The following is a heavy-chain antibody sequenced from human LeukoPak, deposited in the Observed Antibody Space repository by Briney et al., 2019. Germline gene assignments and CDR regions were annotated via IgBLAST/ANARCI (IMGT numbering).Heavy chain of an antibody. J-gene: IGHJ4*02. D-gene: IGHD5-18*01. V-gene: IGHV1-69*01. CDR2: IIPIFGTA. Sequence: GSSVKVSSKASGGTFSSYAISWVRQAPGQGLEWMGGIIPIFGTANYAQKFQGRVTITADESTSTAYMELSSLRSEDTAVYYCARGSTAMSNFDYWGQGTLVTVSS. CDR1: GGTFSSYA. CDR3: ARGSTAMSNFDY.